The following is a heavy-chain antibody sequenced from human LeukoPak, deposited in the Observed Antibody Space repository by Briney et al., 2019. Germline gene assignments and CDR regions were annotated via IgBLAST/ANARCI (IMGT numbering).Heavy chain of an antibody. J-gene: IGHJ4*02. D-gene: IGHD3-10*01. CDR2: INYDGTTT. Sequence: PGGSLRLSCAASGFTFNNYWKHWVRQAPGKGLVWVSRINYDGTTTTYADSVKGRFTISRDNAKNTLYLQMNSLKAEDTAVYYCARVTHYFASGSLAIYYFDYWGQGTLVTVSS. V-gene: IGHV3-74*01. CDR3: ARVTHYFASGSLAIYYFDY. CDR1: GFTFNNYW.